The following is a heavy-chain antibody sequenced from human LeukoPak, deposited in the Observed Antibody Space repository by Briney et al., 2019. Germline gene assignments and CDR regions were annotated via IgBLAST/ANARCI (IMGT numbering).Heavy chain of an antibody. J-gene: IGHJ4*02. CDR3: AKDLPDYGDYIEGY. V-gene: IGHV3-23*01. Sequence: GGSLRLSCAASGFTFSSFATSWVRQAPGKGLEWVSTISDSGGTTNYADSVKGRFTFSRDNSKNTLYLQMNSLRAEDTAVYYCAKDLPDYGDYIEGYWGQGTLVTVSS. CDR1: GFTFSSFA. D-gene: IGHD4-17*01. CDR2: ISDSGGTT.